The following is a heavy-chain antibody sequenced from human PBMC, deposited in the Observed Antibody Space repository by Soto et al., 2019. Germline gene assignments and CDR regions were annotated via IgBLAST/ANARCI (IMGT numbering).Heavy chain of an antibody. CDR3: AKDGGGGAVVPDY. V-gene: IGHV3-33*06. CDR1: GFSFSSYG. Sequence: QVQLVESGGGVVQPGRSLRLSCAASGFSFSSYGIHWVRQAPGKGLEWVAVIWYDGSHEYYADSVKGRFSISRDNSESTVYSQKNRPGGEEPAVYFCAKDGGGGAVVPDYWGQGTLVTVSS. CDR2: IWYDGSHE. D-gene: IGHD2-21*01. J-gene: IGHJ4*02.